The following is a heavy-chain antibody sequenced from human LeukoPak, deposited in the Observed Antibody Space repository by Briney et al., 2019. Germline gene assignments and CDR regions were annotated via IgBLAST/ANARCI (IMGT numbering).Heavy chain of an antibody. Sequence: GGSLRLSCAASGFTFSSYWMSWVRQAPGKGLEWVANIKQDGSESYYVDSVKGRLTISRDNAKNSLYLQMSSLRAEDTAVYYCARDETSRAHPLWGQGTLVTVSS. CDR3: ARDETSRAHPL. J-gene: IGHJ4*02. V-gene: IGHV3-7*01. CDR1: GFTFSSYW. CDR2: IKQDGSES.